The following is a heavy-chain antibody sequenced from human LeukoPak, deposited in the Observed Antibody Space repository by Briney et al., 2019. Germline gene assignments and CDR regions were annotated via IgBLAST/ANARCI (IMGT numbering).Heavy chain of an antibody. J-gene: IGHJ6*02. CDR1: GGSFSGYY. Sequence: SETLSLTCAVYGGSFSGYYWSWIRQPPGKGLEWIGYIYYSGSTNYNPSLKSRVTISVDTSKNQFSLKLSSVTAADTAVYYCARAPPYYDFWSGYYTQTYYYYGMDVWGQGTTVTVSS. CDR2: IYYSGST. CDR3: ARAPPYYDFWSGYYTQTYYYYGMDV. V-gene: IGHV4-59*01. D-gene: IGHD3-3*01.